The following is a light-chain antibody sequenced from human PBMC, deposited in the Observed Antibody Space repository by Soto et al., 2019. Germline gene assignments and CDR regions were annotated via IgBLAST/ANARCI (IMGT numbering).Light chain of an antibody. CDR1: QSVSSD. Sequence: EIMLTQSPATLSVSPGERATLSCRTSQSVSSDLAWYQQKPGQAPRLLIFGASTRATGIPARFSGSGSGTEFTLTISSLQSEDFAVYYCQQYNRWPPTAFGQGTKVDIK. CDR2: GAS. CDR3: QQYNRWPPTA. J-gene: IGKJ1*01. V-gene: IGKV3-15*01.